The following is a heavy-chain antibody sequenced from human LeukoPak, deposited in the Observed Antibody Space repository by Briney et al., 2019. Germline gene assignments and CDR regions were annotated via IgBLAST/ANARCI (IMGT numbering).Heavy chain of an antibody. CDR3: ARGHSAYDTWFAP. V-gene: IGHV1-2*02. Sequence: ASVKVSCKASGYTFTGYYMHWVRQAPGQGLEWMGWINPNSGGTNYAQKFQGRVTMTRDTSISTAYKELSRLRSDDTAVYYCARGHSAYDTWFAPWAKEPLVPSPQ. CDR2: INPNSGGT. CDR1: GYTFTGYY. D-gene: IGHD5-12*01. J-gene: IGHJ5*02.